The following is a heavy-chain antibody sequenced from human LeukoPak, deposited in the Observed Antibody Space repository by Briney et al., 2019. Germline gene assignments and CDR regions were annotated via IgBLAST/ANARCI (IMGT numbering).Heavy chain of an antibody. CDR3: ARVPSASDLYYFDY. J-gene: IGHJ4*02. D-gene: IGHD3-16*01. Sequence: TSVKVSCKASGYTFINYYMHWVRQAPGQGLEWMGIINPSGGSTSYAQKFQGRVTMTRDTSASTAYMELSSLRSEDTAVYYCARVPSASDLYYFDYWGQGTLVTVSS. CDR2: INPSGGST. V-gene: IGHV1-46*01. CDR1: GYTFINYY.